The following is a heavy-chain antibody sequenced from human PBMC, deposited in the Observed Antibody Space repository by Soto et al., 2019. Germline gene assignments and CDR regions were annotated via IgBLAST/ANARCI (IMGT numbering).Heavy chain of an antibody. CDR3: AKDGGGGFDY. CDR1: GFTFSSYG. J-gene: IGHJ4*02. Sequence: QVQLVESGGGVVQPGRSLRLSCAASGFTFSSYGMHWVRQAPGKGLEWVAVISYDGSNKYYADSVKGRFTISRDNSKNTLYLEMNSLRGEDTAVYYCAKDGGGGFDYWGQGTLVTVSS. D-gene: IGHD3-16*01. V-gene: IGHV3-30*18. CDR2: ISYDGSNK.